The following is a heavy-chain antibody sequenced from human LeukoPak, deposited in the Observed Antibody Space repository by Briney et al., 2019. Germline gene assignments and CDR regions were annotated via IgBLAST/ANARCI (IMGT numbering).Heavy chain of an antibody. CDR1: GFTFTTYT. CDR2: ISYDGKNK. V-gene: IGHV3-30*04. CDR3: ARRVLGSSDWYFDL. Sequence: GRSLRLSGAASGFTFTTYTMHWVRQAPGKGLEWVAVISYDGKNKYYADSVRGQFTISRDNSKNTMYIQMNSLRAEDTAVYYCARRVLGSSDWYFDLWGRGTLVTVSS. J-gene: IGHJ2*01. D-gene: IGHD6-6*01.